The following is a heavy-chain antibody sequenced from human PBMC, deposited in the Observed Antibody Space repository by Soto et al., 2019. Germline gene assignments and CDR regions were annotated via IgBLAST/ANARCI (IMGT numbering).Heavy chain of an antibody. CDR3: ARVWPNXAGHDY. D-gene: IGHD1-1*01. Sequence: RRTVKRMEWIGRIYTSGSTNYNPSLKSRVTMSVDTSKNQFSLKLSSVTAADTAVYYCARVWPNXAGHDY. V-gene: IGHV4-4*07. CDR2: IYTSGST. J-gene: IGHJ4*01.